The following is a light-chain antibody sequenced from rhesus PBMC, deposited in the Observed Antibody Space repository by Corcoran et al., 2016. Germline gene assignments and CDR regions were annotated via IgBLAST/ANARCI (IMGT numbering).Light chain of an antibody. CDR2: SGS. CDR1: QSILSSNGYNY. Sequence: DIVMTQTPLSLPVTLGEPASISCRSSQSILSSNGYNYLNWYLHRQGQSSPLLIYSGSSRASGVPDRGTGSGSVTDFTLKISRVEAEDGGFYYCMQALQTPWTFCQGTKVEIK. CDR3: MQALQTPWT. V-gene: IGKV2-60*01. J-gene: IGKJ1*01.